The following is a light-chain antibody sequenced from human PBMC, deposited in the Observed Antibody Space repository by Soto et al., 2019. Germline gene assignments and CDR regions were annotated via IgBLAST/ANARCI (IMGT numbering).Light chain of an antibody. CDR3: KSFTAGFTCV. J-gene: IGLJ1*01. CDR2: DVS. V-gene: IGLV2-14*01. CDR1: SGDVGGYNH. Sequence: QSVLTQPASVSGSPGQSITISCTGTSGDVGGYNHASWYQQHPGKAPKLMIYDVSSRPSGVSNRFSGSKSGNTASLTISGLQAEDEADYYCKSFTAGFTCVFGTGTKVTVL.